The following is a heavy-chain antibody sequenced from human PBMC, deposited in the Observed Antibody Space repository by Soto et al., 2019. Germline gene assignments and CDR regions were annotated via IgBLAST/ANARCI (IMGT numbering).Heavy chain of an antibody. J-gene: IGHJ6*02. Sequence: GAPVNVSWKASAYTFTTYGSSWVRQAPGKGLEWMGWISGYNGRTKYAQKFQGRVTMTTDTSTSTVYMDLRSLRSDDTAVYYCAREGEIPYYYYCLAVWRQGTPVTVSS. CDR2: ISGYNGRT. V-gene: IGHV1-18*01. D-gene: IGHD1-26*01. CDR3: AREGEIPYYYYCLAV. CDR1: AYTFTTYG.